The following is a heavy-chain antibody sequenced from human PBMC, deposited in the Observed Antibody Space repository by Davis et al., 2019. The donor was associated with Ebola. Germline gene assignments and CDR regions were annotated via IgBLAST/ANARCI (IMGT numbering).Heavy chain of an antibody. Sequence: SETLSLTCTVSNGSITRSDYYWGWIRQSPGKGLEWIASISYSGNPYYNPSLEGRVTISADTSKNQFSLKLTSVTAADTAMYYCARLGGTYGSGRGAFDVWGQGTMVTVSS. D-gene: IGHD1-26*01. CDR3: ARLGGTYGSGRGAFDV. V-gene: IGHV4-39*01. CDR2: ISYSGNP. J-gene: IGHJ3*01. CDR1: NGSITRSDYY.